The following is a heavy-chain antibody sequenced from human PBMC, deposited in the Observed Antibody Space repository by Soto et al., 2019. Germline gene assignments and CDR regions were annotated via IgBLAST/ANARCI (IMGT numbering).Heavy chain of an antibody. CDR1: GLTFSSYA. CDR2: ISGSGGST. CDR3: AKVRGFNCYYGMDV. J-gene: IGHJ6*02. Sequence: GGSLRLSWAASGLTFSSYAMTWVRQAPGKGLEWVSGISGSGGSTHYADSVKGRFTISRDNSKKTLYVQMNSLRAEDTAVYYCAKVRGFNCYYGMDVWGQGTTVTVSS. V-gene: IGHV3-23*01. D-gene: IGHD3-10*01.